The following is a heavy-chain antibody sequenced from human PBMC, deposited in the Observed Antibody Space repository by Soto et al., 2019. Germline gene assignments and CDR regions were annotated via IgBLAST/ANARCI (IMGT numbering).Heavy chain of an antibody. V-gene: IGHV4-39*01. J-gene: IGHJ4*02. CDR1: GASITSLYYY. CDR3: ARRGWGSSSFFDY. D-gene: IGHD6-6*01. Sequence: QLQLQESGQGLVKPSETLSLTCTVSGASITSLYYYWGWIRQPPGKGLEWIGSSYHSGSTYYAPSLMSRVAMSVDTSKNQFSLKLNSVTAADTAVYYCARRGWGSSSFFDYWGQGTLVTVSS. CDR2: SYHSGST.